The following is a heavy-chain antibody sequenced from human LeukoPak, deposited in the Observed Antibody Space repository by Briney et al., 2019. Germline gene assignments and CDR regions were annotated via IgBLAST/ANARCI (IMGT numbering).Heavy chain of an antibody. V-gene: IGHV1-46*01. J-gene: IGHJ6*02. Sequence: VKVSCKASGYTFTSYYMHWVRQAPGQGLEWMGIINPSGGSTSYAQKFQGRVTMTRDTSTSTVYMELSSLRSEDTAVYYCACYYYDSSGTEGYYGMDVWGQGTTVTVSS. CDR1: GYTFTSYY. CDR2: INPSGGST. D-gene: IGHD3-22*01. CDR3: ACYYYDSSGTEGYYGMDV.